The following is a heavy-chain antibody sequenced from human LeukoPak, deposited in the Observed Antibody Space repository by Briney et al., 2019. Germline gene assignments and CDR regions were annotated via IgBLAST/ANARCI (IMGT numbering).Heavy chain of an antibody. Sequence: PSQTLSLTCTVSGGSISSGGYYWSWIRQPPGKGLEWIGYIYYSGSTYYNPSLKSRVTISVDTSKNQFSLKLSSVTAADTAVYYCARALYYDFWSGYCDAFDIWGQGTMVTVSS. J-gene: IGHJ3*02. V-gene: IGHV4-30-4*01. CDR3: ARALYYDFWSGYCDAFDI. CDR2: IYYSGST. CDR1: GGSISSGGYY. D-gene: IGHD3-3*01.